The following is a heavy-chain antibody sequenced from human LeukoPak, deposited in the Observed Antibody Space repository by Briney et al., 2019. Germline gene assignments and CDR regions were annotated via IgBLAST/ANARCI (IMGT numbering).Heavy chain of an antibody. V-gene: IGHV3-30*04. CDR3: ASTRGGELLFWAEFDY. Sequence: PGRSLRLSCAASGFTFSSYAMHWVRQAPGKGLEWVAVISYDGSNKYYADSVKGRFTISRDNAKNSLYLQMNSLRAEDTAVYYCASTRGGELLFWAEFDYWGQGTLVTVSS. D-gene: IGHD1-26*01. CDR2: ISYDGSNK. J-gene: IGHJ4*02. CDR1: GFTFSSYA.